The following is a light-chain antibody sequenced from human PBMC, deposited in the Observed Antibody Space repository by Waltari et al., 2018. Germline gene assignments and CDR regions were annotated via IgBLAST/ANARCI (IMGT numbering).Light chain of an antibody. J-gene: IGLJ3*02. V-gene: IGLV5-37*01. CDR2: YKSVSKK. Sequence: QPVLTQPPSSSASPGECARLTCTLPSDINVRAFIIYWYQQKPGRPHRFLLYYKSVSKKAQGSGVPSRFSGSKDASANAGILLISGLQSEDEAYYYCMFWPSNVWVFGGGTKLTVL. CDR1: SDINVRAFI. CDR3: MFWPSNVWV.